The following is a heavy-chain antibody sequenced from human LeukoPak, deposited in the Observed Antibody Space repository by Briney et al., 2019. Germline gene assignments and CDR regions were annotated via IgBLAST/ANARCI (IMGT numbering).Heavy chain of an antibody. CDR3: ARVRGYCSGGSCINNWFDP. V-gene: IGHV4-59*01. J-gene: IGHJ5*02. CDR2: IYYSGST. CDR1: GGSISSYY. Sequence: SETLSLTCTVSGGSISSYYWSWIRQPPGKGLEWMGYIYYSGSTNYNPSLKSRVTISVDTSKNQFSLKLSSVTAADTAVYYCARVRGYCSGGSCINNWFDPWGQGTLVTVS. D-gene: IGHD2-15*01.